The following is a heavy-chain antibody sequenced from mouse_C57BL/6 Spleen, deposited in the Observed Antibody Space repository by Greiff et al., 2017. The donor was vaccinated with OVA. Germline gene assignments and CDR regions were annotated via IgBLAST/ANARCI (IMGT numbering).Heavy chain of an antibody. Sequence: EVMLVESGGDLVKPGGSLKLSCAASGFTFSSYGMSWVRQTPDKRLEWVATISSGGSYTYYPDSVKGRFTISRDNAKNTLYLQMSSLKSEDTAMYYCARLYYSNYDWYFDVWGTGTTVTVSS. CDR3: ARLYYSNYDWYFDV. D-gene: IGHD2-5*01. CDR2: ISSGGSYT. CDR1: GFTFSSYG. J-gene: IGHJ1*03. V-gene: IGHV5-6*01.